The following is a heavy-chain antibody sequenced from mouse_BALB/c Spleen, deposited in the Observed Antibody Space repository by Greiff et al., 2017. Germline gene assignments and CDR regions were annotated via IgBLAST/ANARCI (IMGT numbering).Heavy chain of an antibody. J-gene: IGHJ2*01. CDR3: ARGSTMSTSYFEN. CDR2: ISSGGST. V-gene: IGHV5-6-5*01. D-gene: IGHD2-4*01. Sequence: EVMLVESGGGLVKPGGSLKLSCAASGFTFSSYAMSWVRQTPEKRLEWVASISSGGSTYYPDSVKGRFTISRDNARNILYLQMSSLRSEDTAMYYCARGSTMSTSYFENRGESTTLTDSS. CDR1: GFTFSSYA.